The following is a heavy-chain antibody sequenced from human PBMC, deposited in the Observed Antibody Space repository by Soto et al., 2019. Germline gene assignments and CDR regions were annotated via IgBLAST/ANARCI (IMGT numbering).Heavy chain of an antibody. D-gene: IGHD6-13*01. CDR1: GFTLNTYS. J-gene: IGHJ4*02. V-gene: IGHV3-30-3*01. Sequence: GGSLRLSCSVSGFTLNTYSMHWVRQAPGKGLEWVAVVSFDGFNKHYRDSVKGRFTISRDIAKNMLYLQMTSLRLEDTALYYCARDPDLIEAAGNYFDYWGQGTLVTVSS. CDR3: ARDPDLIEAAGNYFDY. CDR2: VSFDGFNK.